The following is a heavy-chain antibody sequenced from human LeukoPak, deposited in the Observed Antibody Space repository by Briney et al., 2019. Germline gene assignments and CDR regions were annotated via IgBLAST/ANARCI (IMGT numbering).Heavy chain of an antibody. J-gene: IGHJ5*02. CDR2: ISSSSSYI. CDR3: ARAGMDNWFDP. D-gene: IGHD6-13*01. V-gene: IGHV3-21*04. CDR1: GFTFSSYS. Sequence: GGSLRLSCAASGFTFSSYSMNWVRQAPGKGLEWVSSISSSSSYIYYADSVKGRFTISRDNAKNSLYLQMNSLRAEDTAVYYCARAGMDNWFDPWGQGTLVTVSS.